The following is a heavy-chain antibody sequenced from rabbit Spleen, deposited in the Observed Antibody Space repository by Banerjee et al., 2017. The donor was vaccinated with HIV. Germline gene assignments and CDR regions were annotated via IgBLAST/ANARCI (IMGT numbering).Heavy chain of an antibody. J-gene: IGHJ4*01. CDR3: ARVGGVGVYGYATL. V-gene: IGHV1S40*01. CDR2: IDPIFGST. Sequence: QSLEESGGDLVKPGASLTLTCTASGLDFSGSYWVCWVRQATGKGFEWIGLIDPIFGSTYYANWVNGRFTISSHNAQNTLYLQVKSLTAADTAAYFCARVGGVGVYGYATLWGPGTLVTVS. D-gene: IGHD6-1*01. CDR1: GLDFSGSYW.